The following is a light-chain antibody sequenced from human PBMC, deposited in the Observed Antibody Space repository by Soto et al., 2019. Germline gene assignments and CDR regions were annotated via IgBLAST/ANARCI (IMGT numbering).Light chain of an antibody. CDR1: QSVSSN. CDR2: GAS. V-gene: IGKV3-15*01. CDR3: QQRGDWPPIS. J-gene: IGKJ5*01. Sequence: EIVMTHSPATLSVSPRERATLSCRASQSVSSNLAWYQQKPGQAPRLLIYGASTRATGIPARFSGSGSGTEFTLTISSLQSEDFAVYYCQQRGDWPPISFGQGTRLEIK.